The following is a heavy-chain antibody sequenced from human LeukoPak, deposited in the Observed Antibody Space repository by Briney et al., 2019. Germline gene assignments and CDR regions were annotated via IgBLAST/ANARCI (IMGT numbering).Heavy chain of an antibody. V-gene: IGHV3-74*03. D-gene: IGHD5-12*01. CDR3: ARVRSNIVATIRAGGTFDI. Sequence: GGSLRLSCAASGFTFSSNWMHWVRQAPGKGLVWVSRINSDGRTTTYADSVKGRSTISRDNAKNTLYLQMDSLRAEDTAVYYCARVRSNIVATIRAGGTFDIWGQGTMVTVSS. CDR1: GFTFSSNW. CDR2: INSDGRTT. J-gene: IGHJ3*02.